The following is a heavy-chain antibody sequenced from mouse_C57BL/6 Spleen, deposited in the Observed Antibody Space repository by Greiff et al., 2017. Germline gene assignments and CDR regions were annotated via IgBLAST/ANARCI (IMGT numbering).Heavy chain of an antibody. D-gene: IGHD1-1*02. CDR2: ISSGGDYI. CDR1: GFTFRSYA. V-gene: IGHV5-9-1*02. J-gene: IGHJ2*01. Sequence: EVQVVESGEGLVKPGGSLKLSCAASGFTFRSYAMSWVRQTPEKRLEWVAYISSGGDYIYYADTVKGRFTISRDNARNTLYLQMNSLKSADTAMDYCTRVDYGLYFDYWGQGTTLTVSS. CDR3: TRVDYGLYFDY.